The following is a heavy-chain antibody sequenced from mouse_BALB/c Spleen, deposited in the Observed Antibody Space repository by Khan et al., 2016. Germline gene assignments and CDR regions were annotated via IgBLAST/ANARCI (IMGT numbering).Heavy chain of an antibody. Sequence: QIQLVQSGPELKKPGETVKISCKASGYTFTNYGMNWVKQAPGKGLKWMGWMNTYTGEPTYADDFKGRFAFSLKTSARTAYLQINNLKNEDKATYFCARDYEYGGDWYFDVWGAGTTVTVSS. D-gene: IGHD2-4*01. CDR2: MNTYTGEP. V-gene: IGHV9-1*02. CDR1: GYTFTNYG. J-gene: IGHJ1*01. CDR3: ARDYEYGGDWYFDV.